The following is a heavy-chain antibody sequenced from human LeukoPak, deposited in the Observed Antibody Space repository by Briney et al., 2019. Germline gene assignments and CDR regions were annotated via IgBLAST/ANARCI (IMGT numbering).Heavy chain of an antibody. CDR3: ARGGGYSSSWYDGGWYYYGMDV. V-gene: IGHV4-34*01. CDR1: GGSFSGYY. D-gene: IGHD6-13*01. CDR2: INHSGST. J-gene: IGHJ6*02. Sequence: PSETLSLTCAVYGGSFSGYYWSWIRQPPGKGLEWIGEINHSGSTNYNPSLKSRVTISVDTSKNQFSLKLSSVTAADTAVYYRARGGGYSSSWYDGGWYYYGMDVWGQGTTVTVSS.